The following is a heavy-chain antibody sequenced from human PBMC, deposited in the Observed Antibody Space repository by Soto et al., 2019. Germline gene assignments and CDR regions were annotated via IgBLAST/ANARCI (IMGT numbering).Heavy chain of an antibody. D-gene: IGHD3-10*01. CDR2: IYHSGST. CDR3: ARVWFERGPGMDV. J-gene: IGHJ6*02. CDR1: GGSISSGGYS. V-gene: IGHV4-30-2*01. Sequence: QLQLQESGSGLVKPSQTLSLTCAVSGGSISSGGYSWSWIRQPPGKGLEWIGYIYHSGSTYYNPSLSSRVTISVDRSKNPFSLKLSSVTAADTDGYYCARVWFERGPGMDVWGQGTTVTVSS.